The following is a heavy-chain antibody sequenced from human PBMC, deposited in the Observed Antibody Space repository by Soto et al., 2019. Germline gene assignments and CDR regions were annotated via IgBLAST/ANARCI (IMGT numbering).Heavy chain of an antibody. Sequence: VASVKVSCKVSGYTLTELSMHWVRQAPGKGLEWMGGFDPEDGETIYAQKFQGRVTMTEDTSTDTAYMELSSLRSEDTAVYYCATFRSLAVAGTFDYWGQGTLVTVSS. J-gene: IGHJ4*02. CDR3: ATFRSLAVAGTFDY. V-gene: IGHV1-24*01. D-gene: IGHD6-19*01. CDR1: GYTLTELS. CDR2: FDPEDGET.